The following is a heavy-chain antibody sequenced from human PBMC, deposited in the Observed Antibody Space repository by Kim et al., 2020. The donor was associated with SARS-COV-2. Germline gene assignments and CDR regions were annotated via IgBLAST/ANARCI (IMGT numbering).Heavy chain of an antibody. D-gene: IGHD6-19*01. CDR2: IYYSGST. CDR3: ARLGIAVAGTAATGMDV. CDR1: GGSISSSSYY. J-gene: IGHJ6*02. Sequence: SETLSLTCTVSGGSISSSSYYWGWIRQPPGKGLEWIGSIYYSGSTYYNPSLKSRVTISVDTSKNQFSLKLSSVTAADTAVYYCARLGIAVAGTAATGMDVWGQGTTVTVSS. V-gene: IGHV4-39*01.